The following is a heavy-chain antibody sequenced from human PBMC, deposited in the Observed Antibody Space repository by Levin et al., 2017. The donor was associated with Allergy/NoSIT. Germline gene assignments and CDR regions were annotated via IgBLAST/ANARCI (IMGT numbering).Heavy chain of an antibody. D-gene: IGHD5-18*01. Sequence: PGGSLRLSCAASGFTFSTYGMHWVRQAPGKGLEWVSLTSSDGSNKHYADSVKGRFTISRDNSKNTLYLQMNSLRAEDTAVYYCAKDRGLWSHYGMDVWGKGTTVTVSS. CDR2: TSSDGSNK. CDR1: GFTFSTYG. CDR3: AKDRGLWSHYGMDV. V-gene: IGHV3-30*18. J-gene: IGHJ6*04.